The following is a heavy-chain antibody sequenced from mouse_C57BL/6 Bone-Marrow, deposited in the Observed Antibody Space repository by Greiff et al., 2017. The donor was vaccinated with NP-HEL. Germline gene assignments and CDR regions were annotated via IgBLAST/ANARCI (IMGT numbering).Heavy chain of an antibody. D-gene: IGHD2-4*01. CDR3: TTLFYYDYDPAY. CDR2: IDPETGGT. CDR1: GYTFTDYE. J-gene: IGHJ3*01. V-gene: IGHV1-15*01. Sequence: QVQLQQSGAELVRPGASVTLSCKASGYTFTDYEKHWVKHTPVHGLEWIGAIDPETGGTAYNQKFKGKAILTADKSSSTAYMELRSLTSEDSAVYYCTTLFYYDYDPAYWGQGTLVTVSA.